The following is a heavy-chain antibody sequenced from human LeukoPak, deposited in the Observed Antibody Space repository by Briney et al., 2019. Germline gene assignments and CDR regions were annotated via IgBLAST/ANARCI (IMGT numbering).Heavy chain of an antibody. D-gene: IGHD5/OR15-5a*01. CDR1: GYSISSRYY. J-gene: IGHJ5*02. CDR2: IYHSGST. V-gene: IGHV4-38-2*02. Sequence: SETLSLTCTVSGYSISSRYYWGWIRQPPGKGLEWIGSIYHSGSTYYNPSLKSRVTISVDTSKNQFSLKLSSVTAADTAVYYCAREWKVSWFDPWGQGTLVTVSS. CDR3: AREWKVSWFDP.